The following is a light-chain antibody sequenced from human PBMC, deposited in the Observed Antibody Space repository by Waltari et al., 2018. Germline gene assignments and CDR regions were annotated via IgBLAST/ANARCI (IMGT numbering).Light chain of an antibody. J-gene: IGLJ3*02. Sequence: QSALTQPASVSGSPGQSITIPCTGTSSDVGFYNYVSWYQQHPGKAPKLIIYDFFERPSGVSNRFSGSKSGNTASLTISGLLAEDEADYYCNSYTGSSSWVFGGGTKLTVL. CDR2: DFF. CDR3: NSYTGSSSWV. CDR1: SSDVGFYNY. V-gene: IGLV2-14*01.